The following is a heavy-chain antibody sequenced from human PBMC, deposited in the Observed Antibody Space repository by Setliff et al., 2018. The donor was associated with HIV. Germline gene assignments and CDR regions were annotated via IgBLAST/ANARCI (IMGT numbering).Heavy chain of an antibody. D-gene: IGHD2-15*01. V-gene: IGHV3-30*02. CDR2: MAYDGHEK. J-gene: IGHJ4*02. CDR3: AKTPVLPEVMSPFRSFHFDF. Sequence: SCLASGFTFSSYGMHWVRQAPGKGLEWVALMAYDGHEKYYADSVKGRFIISRDNSENTLLLQMSSLRPEDTAVYYCAKTPVLPEVMSPFRSFHFDFWGQGTLVTVSS. CDR1: GFTFSSYG.